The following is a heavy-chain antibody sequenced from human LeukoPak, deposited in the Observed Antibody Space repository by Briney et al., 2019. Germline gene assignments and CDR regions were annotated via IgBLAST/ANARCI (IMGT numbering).Heavy chain of an antibody. D-gene: IGHD3-3*01. CDR2: IYYSGST. J-gene: IGHJ4*02. CDR3: ARADFWSGSVYFDY. Sequence: PSETLSLTCTVSGGSISSYYWSWIRQPPGKGLEWIGYIYYSGSTNYNPSLKSRVTISVDTSKNQFSLKLSSVTAADTAVYYCARADFWSGSVYFDYWGQGTLVTVSS. V-gene: IGHV4-59*01. CDR1: GGSISSYY.